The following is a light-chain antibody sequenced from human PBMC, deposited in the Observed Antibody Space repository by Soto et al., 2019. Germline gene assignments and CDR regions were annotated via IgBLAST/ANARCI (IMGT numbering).Light chain of an antibody. V-gene: IGKV3D-20*01. J-gene: IGKJ5*01. Sequence: DIVMTQSPATLSLSAWERATLSWGASQSVSSSRLAWYQQKPALAPRLLIYDGFLRATGIPDRFSGSGSGTDFTLTISRLEPEDFAVYDCQQYGNSPITFGQGTRLEIK. CDR2: DGF. CDR3: QQYGNSPIT. CDR1: QSVSSSR.